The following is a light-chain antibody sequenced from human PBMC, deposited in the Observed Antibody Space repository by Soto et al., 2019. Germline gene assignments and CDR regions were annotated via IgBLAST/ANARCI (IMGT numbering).Light chain of an antibody. V-gene: IGLV3-21*02. CDR2: DDS. CDR1: NIGSKS. J-gene: IGLJ3*02. Sequence: SYELTHPPSLSMAPGQTATITCGGNNIGSKSVHWYQHKPGQAPVLVVYDDSDRPSGIPERFSGSNSGNTAALTISRVEAGDEADYYCQVWDGSSDHEEWVFGGGTKLTVL. CDR3: QVWDGSSDHEEWV.